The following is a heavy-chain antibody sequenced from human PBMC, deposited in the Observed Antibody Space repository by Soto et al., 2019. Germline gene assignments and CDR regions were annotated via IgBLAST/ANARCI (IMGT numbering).Heavy chain of an antibody. D-gene: IGHD5-18*01. J-gene: IGHJ4*02. CDR1: GYSFSSYA. Sequence: QVQLVQSGAEVKKPGASVKVSCKASGYSFSSYAISWVRQVPGQGLEWMGWISAHNGTTNFPQKLQGRVTMTTDTSTSTGYMELRSLRSDDTAVYYCARVDTAMVTASYWGQGTLVTVSS. V-gene: IGHV1-18*01. CDR2: ISAHNGTT. CDR3: ARVDTAMVTASY.